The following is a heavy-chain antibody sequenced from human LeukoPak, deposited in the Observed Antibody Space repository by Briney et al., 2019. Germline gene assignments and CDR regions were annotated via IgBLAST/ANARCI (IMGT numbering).Heavy chain of an antibody. CDR1: GSTFRFYW. CDR2: INPGGSST. V-gene: IGHV3-74*01. CDR3: ARSNQADDY. Sequence: GGPLRLSCAASGSTFRFYWMHWVRQVPGQGLVWVSRINPGGSSTAYADSVKGRFTISRDNAKNTLYLQMDSLRADDTGVYYCARSNQADDYWGQGTLVTVSS. J-gene: IGHJ4*02. D-gene: IGHD1-14*01.